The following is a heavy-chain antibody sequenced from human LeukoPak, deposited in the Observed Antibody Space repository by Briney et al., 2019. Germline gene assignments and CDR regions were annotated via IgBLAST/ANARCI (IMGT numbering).Heavy chain of an antibody. D-gene: IGHD3-16*02. CDR1: GFTLSSLA. CDR2: SGTRSGTK. J-gene: IGHJ4*02. Sequence: GGSLRLSCAASGFTLSSLAMHWVRQAPGKGLEWVSSSGTRSGTKYYADSVMGRFTISRDSAMHSVSLQINNLRAEDTAVYYCLLQMTYGELSDPDFRGQGTLVTVSS. CDR3: LLQMTYGELSDPDF. V-gene: IGHV3-21*01.